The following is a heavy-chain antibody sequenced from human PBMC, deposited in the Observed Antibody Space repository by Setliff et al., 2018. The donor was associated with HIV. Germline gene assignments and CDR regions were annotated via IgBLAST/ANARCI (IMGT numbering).Heavy chain of an antibody. Sequence: ASVKVSCKVSGYTLSELSMHWVRQAPGKRLEWMGWINVGNDNTKYSQPLQGRVTMARDTSASTAYMELSSLRSEDTAVYYCARGHSSSAYDAYDIWGQGTMVTVSS. V-gene: IGHV1-3*01. J-gene: IGHJ3*02. D-gene: IGHD6-6*01. CDR1: GYTLSELS. CDR3: ARGHSSSAYDAYDI. CDR2: INVGNDNT.